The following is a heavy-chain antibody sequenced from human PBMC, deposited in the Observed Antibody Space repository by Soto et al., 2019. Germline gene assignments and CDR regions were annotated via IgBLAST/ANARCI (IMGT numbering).Heavy chain of an antibody. CDR1: GGSISSSSYY. J-gene: IGHJ4*02. CDR3: GRGSYNILTGYYLGY. Sequence: SSETLSLTCTVSGGSISSSSYYWGWIRQPPGNGLEWIGNIYYSGSTYYNPSLKSRVTISVDTSKNHFSLKLSSVTAADTAVYYCGRGSYNILTGYYLGYWGQGTLVTVSS. D-gene: IGHD3-9*01. CDR2: IYYSGST. V-gene: IGHV4-39*02.